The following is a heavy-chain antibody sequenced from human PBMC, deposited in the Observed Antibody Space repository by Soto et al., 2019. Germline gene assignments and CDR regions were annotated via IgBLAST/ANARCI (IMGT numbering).Heavy chain of an antibody. CDR2: ISAYNGNT. Sequence: QVHLVQSGAEVKKPGASVKVSCKGSGYTFTSYGITWVRQAPGQGREWMGWISAYNGNTNYAQKLQGRVTVTRDTTTSTAYMELRSLRSDDTSVYYCARGRYGDYWGQGALVTVSS. CDR1: GYTFTSYG. D-gene: IGHD1-1*01. J-gene: IGHJ4*02. V-gene: IGHV1-18*01. CDR3: ARGRYGDY.